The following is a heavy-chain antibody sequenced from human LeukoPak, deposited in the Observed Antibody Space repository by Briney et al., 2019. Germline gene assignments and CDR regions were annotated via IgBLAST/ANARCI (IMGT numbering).Heavy chain of an antibody. D-gene: IGHD2-8*01. V-gene: IGHV4-59*01. CDR2: IYYSGST. Sequence: SETLSLTCTVSGGSISSYYWSWIRQPPGKGLEWIGYIYYSGSTNYNPCLKSRVTISVDTSKNQISLKLSSVTAADTAVYYCARAYGRNYYYYMDVWGKGTTVTISS. CDR3: ARAYGRNYYYYMDV. J-gene: IGHJ6*03. CDR1: GGSISSYY.